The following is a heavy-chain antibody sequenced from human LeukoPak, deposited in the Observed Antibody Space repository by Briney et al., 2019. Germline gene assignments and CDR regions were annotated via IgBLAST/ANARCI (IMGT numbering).Heavy chain of an antibody. Sequence: SGTLSLTCTVSGGSISSSSYYWGWIRQPPGKGLEWIGSIYYSGSTYYNPSLKSRVTISVDTSKNQFSLKLSSVAAADTAVYYCARVTLYYYDFWSGYPDYWGQGTLVTVSS. D-gene: IGHD3-3*01. CDR3: ARVTLYYYDFWSGYPDY. V-gene: IGHV4-39*07. CDR2: IYYSGST. CDR1: GGSISSSSYY. J-gene: IGHJ4*02.